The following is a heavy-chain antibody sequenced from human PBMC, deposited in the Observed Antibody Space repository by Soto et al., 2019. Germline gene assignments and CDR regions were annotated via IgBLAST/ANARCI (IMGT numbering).Heavy chain of an antibody. V-gene: IGHV3-23*01. J-gene: IGHJ3*02. CDR3: AKDWTAI. D-gene: IGHD2-21*02. Sequence: EVQLLESGGDFVQPGGSLRISCAASGFTFSSYSMTWVRQAPGKGMEWVSTISGSGGSTYYKDSLKGRFTISRDNSKNTLYLQMNGLRAEDTAVYYCAKDWTAIWGQGTMVTVSS. CDR1: GFTFSSYS. CDR2: ISGSGGST.